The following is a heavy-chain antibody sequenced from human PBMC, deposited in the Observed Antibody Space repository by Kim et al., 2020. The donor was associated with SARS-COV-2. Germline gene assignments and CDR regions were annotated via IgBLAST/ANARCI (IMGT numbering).Heavy chain of an antibody. Sequence: GGSLRLSCAASGFTFDDYAMHWVRQAPGKGLEWVSGISWNSGSIGYADSVKGRFTISRDNAKNSLYLQMNSLRAEDTALYYCAKAGGELLWFGELYMDV. V-gene: IGHV3-9*01. CDR3: AKAGGELLWFGELYMDV. J-gene: IGHJ6*01. CDR2: ISWNSGSI. CDR1: GFTFDDYA. D-gene: IGHD3-10*01.